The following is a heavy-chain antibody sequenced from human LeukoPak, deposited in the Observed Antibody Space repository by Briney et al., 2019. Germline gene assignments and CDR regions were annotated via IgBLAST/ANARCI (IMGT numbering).Heavy chain of an antibody. D-gene: IGHD4-17*01. CDR2: IYPGDSDT. J-gene: IGHJ4*02. V-gene: IGHV5-51*01. CDR3: ARYDYGDYASFDY. CDR1: GYSFTSYW. Sequence: GAALEISCKGSGYSFTSYWIGWVRPMPGKGLEWMGIIYPGDSDTRYSPSFQGQVTISADKSISTAYLQWSSLKASDTAMYYCARYDYGDYASFDYWGQGTLVTVSS.